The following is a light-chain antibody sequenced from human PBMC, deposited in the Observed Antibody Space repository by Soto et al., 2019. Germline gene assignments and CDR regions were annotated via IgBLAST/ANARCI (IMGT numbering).Light chain of an antibody. CDR1: QSVGSN. J-gene: IGKJ1*01. CDR2: GAS. CDR3: HPYNNCHPDRT. Sequence: EIVMTQSPATLSVSPGERATLSCRASQSVGSNLAWYQQKPGQAPRLLIYGASTRATGIPARFSGSGSGTEFNLTISRQQSKDFAIYFCHPYNNCHPDRTFGQGTKVEIK. V-gene: IGKV3-15*01.